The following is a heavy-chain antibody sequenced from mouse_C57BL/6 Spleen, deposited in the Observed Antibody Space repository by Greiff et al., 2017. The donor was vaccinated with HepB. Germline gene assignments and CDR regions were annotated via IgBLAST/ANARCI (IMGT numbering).Heavy chain of an antibody. D-gene: IGHD1-1*01. J-gene: IGHJ4*01. CDR1: GYTFTSYW. CDR2: IDPNSGGT. Sequence: VQLQQPGAELVKPGASVKLSCKASGYTFTSYWMHWVKQRPGRGLEWIGRIDPNSGGTKYNKKFKSKATLTVDKPSSTAYMQLSSLTSEDSAVYYCAREGSSSYYAMDYWGQGTSVTVSS. CDR3: AREGSSSYYAMDY. V-gene: IGHV1-72*01.